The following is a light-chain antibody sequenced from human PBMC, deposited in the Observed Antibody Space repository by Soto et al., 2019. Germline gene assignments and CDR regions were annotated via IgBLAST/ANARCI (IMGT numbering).Light chain of an antibody. CDR1: QSISSW. CDR2: DAS. J-gene: IGKJ1*01. CDR3: QQYNTYPWT. V-gene: IGKV1-5*01. Sequence: DIHVTQAPATRCASVGELVIRTWRASQSISSWLAWYQQKPGKAPKLLLYDASTLQSGVPSRFSGSGSGTDFTLTISRLHPDDFATYYCQQYNTYPWTFGQGTKV.